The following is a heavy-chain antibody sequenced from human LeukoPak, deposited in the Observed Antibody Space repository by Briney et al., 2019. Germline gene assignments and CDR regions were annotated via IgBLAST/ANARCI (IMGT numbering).Heavy chain of an antibody. V-gene: IGHV3-48*01. Sequence: PGGSLRLSCAASGFTFSGYSMNWVRQAPGKGLEWVSYISSSSITIYYADSVKGRFTISRDNVKNSLYLQMNSLRAEDTAVYYCARDPPFIIGTTFFDYWGQGTLVTVSS. CDR1: GFTFSGYS. CDR2: ISSSSITI. D-gene: IGHD1-20*01. CDR3: ARDPPFIIGTTFFDY. J-gene: IGHJ4*02.